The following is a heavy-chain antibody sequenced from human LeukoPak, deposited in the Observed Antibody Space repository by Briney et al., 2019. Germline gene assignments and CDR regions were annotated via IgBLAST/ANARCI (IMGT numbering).Heavy chain of an antibody. J-gene: IGHJ3*02. D-gene: IGHD3-22*01. CDR2: ISSSGSTI. V-gene: IGHV3-11*01. Sequence: GRSLRLSCAASGFTFSDYYMSWIRQAPGKGLEWVSYISSSGSTIYYADSVKGRFTISRDNAKNSLYLQMNSLRAEDTAVYYCASEVVITLLDAFDIWGQGTMVTVSS. CDR1: GFTFSDYY. CDR3: ASEVVITLLDAFDI.